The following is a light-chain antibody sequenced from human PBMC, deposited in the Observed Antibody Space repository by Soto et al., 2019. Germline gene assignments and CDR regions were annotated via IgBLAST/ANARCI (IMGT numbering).Light chain of an antibody. CDR2: EDT. Sequence: QSALTQPASVSGSPGQSITISCTGTSSDIGSFYRVSWYQQHPGTAPKLMIYEDTKRPSGVSDRLSGSKSGNTASLTISGLQAEDEADYYCCSYAATSTVLFGGGTKLTVL. CDR1: SSDIGSFYR. J-gene: IGLJ2*01. CDR3: CSYAATSTVL. V-gene: IGLV2-23*01.